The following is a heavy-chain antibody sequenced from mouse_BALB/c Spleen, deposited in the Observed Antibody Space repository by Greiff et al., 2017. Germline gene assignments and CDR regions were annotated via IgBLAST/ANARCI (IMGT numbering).Heavy chain of an antibody. J-gene: IGHJ4*01. CDR1: GFTFSNYW. Sequence: EVQRVESGGGLVQPGGSMKLSCVASGFTFSNYWMNWVRQSPEKGLEWVAEIRLKSNNYATHYAESVKGRFTISRDDSKSSVYLQMNNLRAEDTGIYYCTRDWDGGYYAMDYWGQGTSVTVSS. D-gene: IGHD4-1*01. V-gene: IGHV6-6*02. CDR2: IRLKSNNYAT. CDR3: TRDWDGGYYAMDY.